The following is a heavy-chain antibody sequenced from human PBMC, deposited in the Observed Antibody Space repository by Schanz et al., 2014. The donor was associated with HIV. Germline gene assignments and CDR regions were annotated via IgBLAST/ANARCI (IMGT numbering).Heavy chain of an antibody. J-gene: IGHJ4*02. CDR2: IYYSGST. D-gene: IGHD2-2*01. CDR1: GGSLSSYY. Sequence: QVRLQESGPGLVKPSQTLSLTCTVSGGSLSSYYWSWIRQPPGKGLEWIGYIYYSGSTNYNPSLKSRVTISVDTSKNQFSLKLSSVTAADTAVYYCARAPVSRRGDFDYWGQGTLVTVSS. CDR3: ARAPVSRRGDFDY. V-gene: IGHV4-59*01.